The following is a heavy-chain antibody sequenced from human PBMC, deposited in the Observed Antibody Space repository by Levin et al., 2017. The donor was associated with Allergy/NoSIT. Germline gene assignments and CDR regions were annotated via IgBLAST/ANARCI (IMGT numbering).Heavy chain of an antibody. CDR1: GFIFDDYG. Sequence: GGSLRLSCAASGFIFDDYGMSWVRQAPGKGLEWVSSINWNGGSIHYADSVKGRFTISRDNAKNSLYLQMNSLRAEDTALYYCAREPSYDSTPNWFDPWAQGTLVTVSS. D-gene: IGHD3-22*01. CDR3: AREPSYDSTPNWFDP. CDR2: INWNGGSI. J-gene: IGHJ5*02. V-gene: IGHV3-20*04.